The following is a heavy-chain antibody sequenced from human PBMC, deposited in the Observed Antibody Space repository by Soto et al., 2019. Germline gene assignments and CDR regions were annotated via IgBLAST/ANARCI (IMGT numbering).Heavy chain of an antibody. J-gene: IGHJ4*02. Sequence: EVQLVESGGGLVQPGRSLRLSCAASGFTFDDYAMHWVRQAPGKGLEWVSGISWNSGSIGYADSVKGRFTISRDNAKNSLYLQRNSLRAEDPSLYYWAKGGQLLTEGGGYWGQGTLVTVSS. CDR2: ISWNSGSI. V-gene: IGHV3-9*01. CDR1: GFTFDDYA. CDR3: AKGGQLLTEGGGY. D-gene: IGHD2-2*01.